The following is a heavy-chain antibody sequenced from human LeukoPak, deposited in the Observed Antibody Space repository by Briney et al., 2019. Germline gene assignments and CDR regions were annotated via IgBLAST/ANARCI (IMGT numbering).Heavy chain of an antibody. Sequence: GGSLRLSCAASGFTFSNYGMHWVRQAPGKGLEWVAFIRYDGSNKYYADSVKGRFTISRDNSKNTLYLQMNSLRAEDTAVYYCAKETTMIVDYWGQGTLVTVSS. CDR3: AKETTMIVDY. V-gene: IGHV3-30*02. CDR2: IRYDGSNK. J-gene: IGHJ4*02. CDR1: GFTFSNYG. D-gene: IGHD3-22*01.